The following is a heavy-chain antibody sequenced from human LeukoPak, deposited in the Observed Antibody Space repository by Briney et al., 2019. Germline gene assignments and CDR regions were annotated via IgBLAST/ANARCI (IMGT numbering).Heavy chain of an antibody. D-gene: IGHD3-22*01. CDR1: GFTFSSYW. V-gene: IGHV3-7*01. J-gene: IGHJ2*01. CDR3: ASYDSSGYYRHDGYFDL. CDR2: IKQDGSEK. Sequence: GGSLRLSCAASGFTFSSYWMSWVRQAPGKGLEWVANIKQDGSEKYYVDSVKGRFTISRDNAKNSLYLQMNSLRAEDTAVYYCASYDSSGYYRHDGYFDLWGRGTLVTVSS.